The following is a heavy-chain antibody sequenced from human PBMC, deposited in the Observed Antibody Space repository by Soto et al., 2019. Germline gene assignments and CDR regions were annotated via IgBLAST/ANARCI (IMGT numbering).Heavy chain of an antibody. CDR2: IYSGGST. Sequence: GGSLRLSCAASGFTVSSNYMSWVRQAPGKGLEWVSVIYSGGSTYYADSVKGRFTISRENAKNSLYLQMNSLRAGDTAVYYCARGIAKDYYGSGSYPLGGAFDIWGQGTMVTVSS. D-gene: IGHD3-10*01. CDR3: ARGIAKDYYGSGSYPLGGAFDI. J-gene: IGHJ3*02. V-gene: IGHV3-66*01. CDR1: GFTVSSNY.